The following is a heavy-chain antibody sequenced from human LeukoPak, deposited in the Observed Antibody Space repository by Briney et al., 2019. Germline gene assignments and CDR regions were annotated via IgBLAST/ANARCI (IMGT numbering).Heavy chain of an antibody. Sequence: ASVKVSCKASGYTFTSYYMHWVRQAPGQGLEWMGIINPSGGSTSYAQKFQGRVTMTRDTSISTAYMELSRLRSDDTAVYYCARVGIAVAVNFDYWGQGTLVTVSS. CDR1: GYTFTSYY. D-gene: IGHD6-19*01. CDR3: ARVGIAVAVNFDY. J-gene: IGHJ4*02. CDR2: INPSGGST. V-gene: IGHV1-46*01.